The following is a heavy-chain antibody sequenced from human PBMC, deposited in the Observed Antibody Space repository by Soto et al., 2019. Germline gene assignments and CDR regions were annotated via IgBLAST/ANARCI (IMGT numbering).Heavy chain of an antibody. CDR1: GFSLTTSRVG. CDR2: IYWDDDK. V-gene: IGHV2-5*02. Sequence: QMTLKESGPTLVKPTQTLTLTCTFSGFSLTTSRVGVGWIRQPPGKALEWLALIYWDDDKRYSPSLRSRLTITKDTSKNQVVLTMTNMDPVDTATYYCAHMFGTVSHLGYWGQGTLVTVSS. J-gene: IGHJ4*02. D-gene: IGHD3-10*02. CDR3: AHMFGTVSHLGY.